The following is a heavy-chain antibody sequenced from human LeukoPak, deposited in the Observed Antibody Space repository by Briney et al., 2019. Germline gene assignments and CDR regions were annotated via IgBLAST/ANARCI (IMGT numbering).Heavy chain of an antibody. D-gene: IGHD1-26*01. Sequence: GGSLRLSCAASGFTVSSNYMSWVRQAPGKGLEWVSYISSSGSTIYYADSVKGRFTISRDNAKNSLYLQMNSLRAEDTAVYYCARSIVGATNLDYWGQGTLVTVSS. CDR2: ISSSGSTI. CDR3: ARSIVGATNLDY. J-gene: IGHJ4*02. CDR1: GFTVSSNY. V-gene: IGHV3-11*04.